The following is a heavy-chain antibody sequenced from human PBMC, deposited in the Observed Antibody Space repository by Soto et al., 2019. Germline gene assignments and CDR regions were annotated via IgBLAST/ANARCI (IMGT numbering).Heavy chain of an antibody. J-gene: IGHJ2*01. Sequence: EVQLLESGGGLVQPGGSLRLSCAASGFTFSNYGMSWVRQAPGKGLEWVSTLSSSGGGTYYADSVKGRFTISRDNSKNTLYLQMNSLGAGDTAVYYCAKYMPHSYWYFDLWGRGTLVTVSS. V-gene: IGHV3-23*01. CDR2: LSSSGGGT. CDR3: AKYMPHSYWYFDL. CDR1: GFTFSNYG. D-gene: IGHD2-2*01.